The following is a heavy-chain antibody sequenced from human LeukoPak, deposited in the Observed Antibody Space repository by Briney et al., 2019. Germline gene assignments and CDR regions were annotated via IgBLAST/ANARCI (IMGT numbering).Heavy chain of an antibody. CDR1: VGSISSGDYY. Sequence: SQTLSLTCTVSVGSISSGDYYWSWIRQPPGKGLEWIGYIYYSGSTYYNPSLKSRVTMSVDTSKNQFSLKPSSVTAADTAVYYCAREGDYSIDYWGQGTLVTVSS. CDR2: IYYSGST. V-gene: IGHV4-30-4*08. J-gene: IGHJ4*02. D-gene: IGHD4-11*01. CDR3: AREGDYSIDY.